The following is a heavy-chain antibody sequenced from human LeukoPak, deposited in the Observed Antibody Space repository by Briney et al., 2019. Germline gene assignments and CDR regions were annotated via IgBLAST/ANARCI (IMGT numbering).Heavy chain of an antibody. J-gene: IGHJ4*02. CDR3: AREGGWSATSFDY. D-gene: IGHD6-19*01. CDR2: INPNSAGT. Sequence: GTSVKVASKASGYTFTGYYMHWVRQAPGQGLERMGWINPNSAGTNYAQKFQGRVTITADESTSTAYMELSSLRSEDTAVYYCAREGGWSATSFDYWGQGTLVTVSS. V-gene: IGHV1-2*02. CDR1: GYTFTGYY.